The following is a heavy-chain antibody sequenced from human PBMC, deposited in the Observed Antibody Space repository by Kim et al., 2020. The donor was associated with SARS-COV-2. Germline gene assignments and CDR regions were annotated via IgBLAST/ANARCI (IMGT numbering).Heavy chain of an antibody. J-gene: IGHJ4*02. CDR1: GFTFSLFA. D-gene: IGHD1-26*01. CDR3: VKSSSGTYDF. CDR2: ISSNGVST. V-gene: IGHV3-64D*09. Sequence: GGSLRLSCSASGFTFSLFAMHWVRQAPGKGLEYVSSISSNGVSTYYADSVKGRFTISRDNSKNMLYLQMSSLRADDTAVFYCVKSSSGTYDFWGQGTLFT.